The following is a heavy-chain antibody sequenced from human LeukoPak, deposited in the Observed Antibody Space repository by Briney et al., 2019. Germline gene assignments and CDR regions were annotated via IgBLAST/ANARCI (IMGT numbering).Heavy chain of an antibody. CDR3: ALLAVASDFDY. CDR2: IGSSGTNR. CDR1: EFPFSFYE. D-gene: IGHD6-19*01. V-gene: IGHV3-48*03. Sequence: PGGSLRLSYAVSEFPFSFYEMNWVRQAPGKGLEWVSNIGSSGTNRYYADSVKGRFSISRDNAKSSLYLQMNSLRVEDTAVYYCALLAVASDFDYWGQGALVTVSS. J-gene: IGHJ4*02.